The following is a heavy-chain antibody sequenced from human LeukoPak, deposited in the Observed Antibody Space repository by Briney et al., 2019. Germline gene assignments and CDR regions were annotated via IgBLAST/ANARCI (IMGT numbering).Heavy chain of an antibody. Sequence: PSETLSLTCTVSGGSISSYHWSWIRQPPGKGLEWIGYIYYSGSTNYNPSLKSRVTISVDTSKNQFSLKLSSMTAADTAVYYCARVRRVVAANLHAFDIWGQGTMVTVSS. CDR2: IYYSGST. CDR1: GGSISSYH. D-gene: IGHD2-15*01. J-gene: IGHJ3*02. CDR3: ARVRRVVAANLHAFDI. V-gene: IGHV4-59*01.